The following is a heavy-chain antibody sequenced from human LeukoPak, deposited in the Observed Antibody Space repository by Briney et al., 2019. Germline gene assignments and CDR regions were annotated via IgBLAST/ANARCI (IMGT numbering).Heavy chain of an antibody. J-gene: IGHJ4*02. D-gene: IGHD3-22*01. CDR2: MSYDGSTK. Sequence: PGRSLRLSCAASGFTFNTYTMHWVRQAPGKGLEWVAVMSYDGSTKYYADSVKGRFTISRDNSQNTLYLQMNSLRVEDTTVYYCAREGRYYYDSSGYYFQGYFDYWGQGTLVTVSS. V-gene: IGHV3-30-3*01. CDR1: GFTFNTYT. CDR3: AREGRYYYDSSGYYFQGYFDY.